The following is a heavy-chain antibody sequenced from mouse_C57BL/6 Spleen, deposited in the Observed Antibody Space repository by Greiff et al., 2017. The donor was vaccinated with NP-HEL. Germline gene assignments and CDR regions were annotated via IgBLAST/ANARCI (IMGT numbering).Heavy chain of an antibody. J-gene: IGHJ4*01. CDR1: GYAFTNYL. CDR3: ARSPYYYGSRKDAMDY. D-gene: IGHD1-1*01. Sequence: VKLMESGAELVRPGTSVKVSCKASGYAFTNYLIDWVKPRPGQGLEWIGVINPGSGGTNYNEKFKGKATLTADKSSSTAYMQLSSLTSEDSAVYFCARSPYYYGSRKDAMDYWGQGTSVTVSS. CDR2: INPGSGGT. V-gene: IGHV1-54*01.